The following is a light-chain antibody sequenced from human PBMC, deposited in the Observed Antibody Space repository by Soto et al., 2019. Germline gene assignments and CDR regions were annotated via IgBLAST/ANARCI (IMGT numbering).Light chain of an antibody. CDR2: AAS. CDR3: QQYYSYPIT. CDR1: QSISSY. V-gene: IGKV1-39*01. J-gene: IGKJ5*01. Sequence: DIQISQSPSSLSASVGDIVTITCRASQSISSYLNWYQQKPGKAPKLLIYAASTLQSGVPSRFSGSGSGTDFTLTISCLQSEDFATYYCQQYYSYPITFGQGTRLEI.